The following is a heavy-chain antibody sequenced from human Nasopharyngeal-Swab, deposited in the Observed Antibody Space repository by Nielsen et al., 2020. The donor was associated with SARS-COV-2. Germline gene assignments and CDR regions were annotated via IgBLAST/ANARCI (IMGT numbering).Heavy chain of an antibody. V-gene: IGHV3-23*01. J-gene: IGHJ4*02. CDR2: ISGSGGTT. D-gene: IGHD2-2*01. Sequence: GEPLKISCAASGFTFSSYAMSWVRQAPGKGLEWVSAISGSGGTTYYADSVKGRFTISRDNSKNTLYLQMNSLRAEDTAVYYCAKDRSLYCSSTSCSKKFDSWGQGTLVTVSS. CDR1: GFTFSSYA. CDR3: AKDRSLYCSSTSCSKKFDS.